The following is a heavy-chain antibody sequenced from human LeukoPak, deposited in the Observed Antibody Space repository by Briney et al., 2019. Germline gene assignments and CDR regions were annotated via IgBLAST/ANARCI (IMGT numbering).Heavy chain of an antibody. J-gene: IGHJ4*02. CDR2: INSDGSST. CDR1: GFTFSSYW. V-gene: IGHV3-74*01. CDR3: ARVGSGWRDHFDY. Sequence: PGGSLRLSCAASGFTFSSYWMHWVRQAPGKGLVWVSRINSDGSSTSYADSVKGRFTISRDNAKNTLYLQMNSLRAEDTAVYYCARVGSGWRDHFDYWGQGTLVTVSS. D-gene: IGHD6-19*01.